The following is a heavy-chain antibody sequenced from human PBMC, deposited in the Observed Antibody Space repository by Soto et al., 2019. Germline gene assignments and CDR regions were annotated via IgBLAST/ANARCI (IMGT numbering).Heavy chain of an antibody. V-gene: IGHV1-18*01. CDR2: ISAYNGNT. Sequence: ASVKVSCKAPGYTFTSYGISWVRQAPGQGLEWMGWISAYNGNTNYAQKLQGRVTMTTDTSTSTAYMELSSLRSEDTAVYYCAANYYDSSGYGYWGQGTLVTVSS. D-gene: IGHD3-22*01. CDR3: AANYYDSSGYGY. J-gene: IGHJ4*02. CDR1: GYTFTSYG.